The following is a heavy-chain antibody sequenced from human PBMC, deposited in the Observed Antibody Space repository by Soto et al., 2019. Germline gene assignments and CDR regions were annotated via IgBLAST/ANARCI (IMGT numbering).Heavy chain of an antibody. CDR3: ALTEILEEYHYYGLDV. J-gene: IGHJ6*02. D-gene: IGHD2-15*01. V-gene: IGHV3-30-3*01. CDR2: ISYDGSNK. CDR1: GFTFSSYA. Sequence: GGSLRLSCAASGFTFSSYAMHWVRQAPGKGLEWVAVISYDGSNKYYADSVKGRFTISRDNSKNTLYLQMNSLRAEDTAVYYCALTEILEEYHYYGLDVWGQGTTVTVSS.